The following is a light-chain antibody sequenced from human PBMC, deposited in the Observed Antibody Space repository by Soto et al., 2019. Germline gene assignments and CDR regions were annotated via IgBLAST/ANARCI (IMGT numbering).Light chain of an antibody. CDR3: SSFRSTSTLYV. Sequence: QSALTQPASVSGSPGQSITISCPGTSSDVGAYNYVSWYQQHPGKAPKLMIYDVSNRPSGVSNRFSGSKSGNTASLTISGFQAEDEADYYCSSFRSTSTLYVFGTGTKLTVL. J-gene: IGLJ1*01. V-gene: IGLV2-14*01. CDR1: SSDVGAYNY. CDR2: DVS.